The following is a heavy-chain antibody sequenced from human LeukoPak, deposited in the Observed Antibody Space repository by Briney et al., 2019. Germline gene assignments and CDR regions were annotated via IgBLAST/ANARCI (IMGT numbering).Heavy chain of an antibody. CDR1: GFTFDDYA. J-gene: IGHJ4*02. Sequence: GGSLRLSCAASGFTFDDYAMHWVRQAPGKGLEWVSLISGVGGSTYYADSVKGRFTISRDNSKNSLYLQMNSLRTEDTALYYCAKDGAYYGSGGYYHVLDYWGQGTLVTVSS. CDR3: AKDGAYYGSGGYYHVLDY. CDR2: ISGVGGST. V-gene: IGHV3-43*02. D-gene: IGHD3-10*01.